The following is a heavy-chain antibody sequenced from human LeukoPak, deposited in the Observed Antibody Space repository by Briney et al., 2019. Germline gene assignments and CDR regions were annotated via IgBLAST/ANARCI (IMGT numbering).Heavy chain of an antibody. CDR2: ISWNSGNT. V-gene: IGHV3-9*01. D-gene: IGHD6-6*01. Sequence: GRSLRLSCAASRFTFDGYAMHWVRQAPGKGLEWASSISWNSGNTDYAASVKGRFTISRDNAKKSLHLQMNSLRVEDTALYYCAKSGTYSSSSGYIDSWGQGTLVTVSS. CDR3: AKSGTYSSSSGYIDS. CDR1: RFTFDGYA. J-gene: IGHJ4*02.